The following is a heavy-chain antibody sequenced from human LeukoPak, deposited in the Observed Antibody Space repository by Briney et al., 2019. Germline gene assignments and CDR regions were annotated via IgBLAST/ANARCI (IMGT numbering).Heavy chain of an antibody. V-gene: IGHV4-4*02. J-gene: IGHJ4*02. D-gene: IGHD1-26*01. CDR3: ASQGGALRV. Sequence: SETLSLTCAVSGGSSSSSNWWSWVRQPPGKGLEWIGEIYHSGSTNYNPSLKIRGTTSVDKSKNQFSLKLSSVTAADTAVYYCASQGGALRVWGQGTLVTVSS. CDR1: GGSSSSSNW. CDR2: IYHSGST.